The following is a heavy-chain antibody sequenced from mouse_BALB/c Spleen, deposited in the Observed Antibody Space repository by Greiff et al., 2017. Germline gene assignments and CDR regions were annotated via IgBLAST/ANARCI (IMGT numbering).Heavy chain of an antibody. D-gene: IGHD2-1*01. CDR2: INPSTGYT. V-gene: IGHV1-7*01. J-gene: IGHJ1*01. CDR1: GYTFTSYW. CDR3: APKIYGNYGYFDF. Sequence: QVQLQQSGAELAKPGASVKMSCKASGYTFTSYWMHWVKQRPGQGLEWIGYINPSTGYTEYNQKFKDKATLTADKSSSTAYMQLSSLTSEDSAVYYCAPKIYGNYGYFDFWGAGTTVTVSS.